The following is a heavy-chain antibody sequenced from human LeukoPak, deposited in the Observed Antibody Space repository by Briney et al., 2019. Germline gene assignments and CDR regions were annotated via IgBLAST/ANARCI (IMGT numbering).Heavy chain of an antibody. Sequence: SETLSLTCTVSGDSISSYYWSWIRQPPGKGLEWIGYIYYSGSTNYNPSLKSRVTISVDTSKNQFSLKLSSVTAADTAVYYCARAAPRYSSANWFDPWGQGTLVTVSS. J-gene: IGHJ5*02. V-gene: IGHV4-59*01. CDR3: ARAAPRYSSANWFDP. CDR1: GDSISSYY. CDR2: IYYSGST. D-gene: IGHD6-19*01.